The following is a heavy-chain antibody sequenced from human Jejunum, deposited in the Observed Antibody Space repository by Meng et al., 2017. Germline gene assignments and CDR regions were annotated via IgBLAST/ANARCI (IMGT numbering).Heavy chain of an antibody. Sequence: QGQLKGAGPGRGKPSGTLSLTCEVSGDPHSSHNWWDWPPQPPGKGLEGDGEIYPSGRTHFNPVLESRVPISVDESKKQFSLTVNSVAAADTAVYYCAGGVGDIRVGFDYWGQGILVTVSS. D-gene: IGHD5-12*01. CDR2: IYPSGRT. J-gene: IGHJ4*02. CDR1: GDPHSSHNW. V-gene: IGHV4-4*02. CDR3: AGGVGDIRVGFDY.